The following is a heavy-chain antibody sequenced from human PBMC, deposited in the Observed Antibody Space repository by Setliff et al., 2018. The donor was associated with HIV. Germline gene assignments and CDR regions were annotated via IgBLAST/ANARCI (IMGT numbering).Heavy chain of an antibody. CDR1: GGSFIGSSFQ. CDR2: IAYSGTTMYF. Sequence: SETLSLTCNASGGSFIGSSFQSTWIRQAPGKGLEWIGDIAYSGTTMYFNYNPSLESRLSLSEDTSRHQFSLKLTSVTADDTGIYYCARGPPFAYWGQGLLVTVSS. J-gene: IGHJ4*02. V-gene: IGHV4-39*07. CDR3: ARGPPFAY.